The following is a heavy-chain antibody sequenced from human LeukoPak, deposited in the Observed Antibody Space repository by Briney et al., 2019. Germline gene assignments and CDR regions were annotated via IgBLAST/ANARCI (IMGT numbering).Heavy chain of an antibody. V-gene: IGHV3-23*01. CDR2: ISASGGGT. CDR1: GFTFSSSA. J-gene: IGHJ4*02. D-gene: IGHD3-10*01. Sequence: GGSLRLSCAASGFTFSSSAMSWVRQAPGRGLEWVSGISASGGGTYYADSVKGRLTISRDNSKNTLFLQVNSLRAEDTAMYYCAKDLGSNSDYWGQGTLVTVSS. CDR3: AKDLGSNSDY.